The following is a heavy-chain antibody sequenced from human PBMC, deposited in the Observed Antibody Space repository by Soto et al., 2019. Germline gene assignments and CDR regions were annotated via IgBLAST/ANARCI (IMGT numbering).Heavy chain of an antibody. CDR2: ISGDSGNT. J-gene: IGHJ4*02. Sequence: EVQLLESGGGLVQPGGSLRLSCAASGFTFSSYAMSWVRQAPGKGLEWVSAISGDSGNTKYADSEKGRFTISRDNSKNTLYLQMDSLRAEDTAVYYCAKDGSSSLQGVFDYWGQGTLVTVSS. CDR3: AKDGSSSLQGVFDY. D-gene: IGHD6-6*01. CDR1: GFTFSSYA. V-gene: IGHV3-23*01.